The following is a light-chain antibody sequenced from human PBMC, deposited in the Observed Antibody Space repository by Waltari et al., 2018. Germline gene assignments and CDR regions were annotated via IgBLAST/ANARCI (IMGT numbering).Light chain of an antibody. CDR2: WAS. J-gene: IGKJ2*01. V-gene: IGKV4-1*01. Sequence: DIVMTQSPDSLAVSLGERATINCKSSQSILFRSNIQNYVAWYQPKPGQPPKLLVYWASTRQFVVPDRFSGSGSGTDFTLTISSLQAEDVAVYYCQQYYSSPYTFGQGTKLEIK. CDR1: QSILFRSNIQNY. CDR3: QQYYSSPYT.